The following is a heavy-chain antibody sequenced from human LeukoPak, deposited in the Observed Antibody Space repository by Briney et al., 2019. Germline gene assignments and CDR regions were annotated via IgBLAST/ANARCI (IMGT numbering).Heavy chain of an antibody. CDR1: GGSISSGGYY. CDR3: ARVIKAMTTVTTAKGWYFDL. J-gene: IGHJ2*01. Sequence: SETLSLTCTVSGGSISSGGYYWSWIRQHPGKGLEWIGYIYYSGSTYYNPSLKSRVTISVDTSKNQFSLKLSSVTAADTAVYYCARVIKAMTTVTTAKGWYFDLWGRGTLVTVSS. CDR2: IYYSGST. V-gene: IGHV4-31*03. D-gene: IGHD4-17*01.